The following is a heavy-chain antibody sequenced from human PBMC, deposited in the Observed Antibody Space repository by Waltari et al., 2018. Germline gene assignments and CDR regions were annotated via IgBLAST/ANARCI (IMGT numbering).Heavy chain of an antibody. V-gene: IGHV4-34*01. CDR1: GGSFSGYY. CDR3: AREAPYYDFWSGYPFDP. D-gene: IGHD3-3*01. CDR2: INHRGST. J-gene: IGHJ5*02. Sequence: QVQLQQWGAGLLKPSETLSLTCAVYGGSFSGYYWSWIRQPPGRGLEWIGEINHRGSTNYNPALKSRVTISVDTSKNQFSLKLSSVTAADTAVYYCAREAPYYDFWSGYPFDPWGQGTLVTVSS.